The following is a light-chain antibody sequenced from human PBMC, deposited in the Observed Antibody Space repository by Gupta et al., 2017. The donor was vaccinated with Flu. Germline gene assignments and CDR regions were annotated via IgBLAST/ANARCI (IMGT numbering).Light chain of an antibody. Sequence: ISCSGSSPNIGNHYVSWYPQLPGTAPKLLIYDNNKRPSGIPDRFPGSQSGTSATLGITGLQTGDAADYPCGAWDGTFNVSVFGGGPKVTVL. CDR1: SPNIGNHY. CDR2: DNN. V-gene: IGLV1-51*01. CDR3: GAWDGTFNVSV. J-gene: IGLJ3*02.